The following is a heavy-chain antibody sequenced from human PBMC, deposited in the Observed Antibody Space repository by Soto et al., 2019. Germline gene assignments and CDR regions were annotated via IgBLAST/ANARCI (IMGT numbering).Heavy chain of an antibody. D-gene: IGHD6-13*01. V-gene: IGHV2-70*01. J-gene: IGHJ6*02. CDR1: GFSLSTSGMC. CDR2: IDWDDDK. CDR3: ARIAGVYSSSWYYYYGMDV. Sequence: GSGPTLVHPTQTLTLTCTFSGFSLSTSGMCVSWIRQPPGKALEWLALIDWDDDKYYSTSLKTRLTISKDTSKNQVVLTMTNMDPVDTATYYCARIAGVYSSSWYYYYGMDVWGQGTTVTVSS.